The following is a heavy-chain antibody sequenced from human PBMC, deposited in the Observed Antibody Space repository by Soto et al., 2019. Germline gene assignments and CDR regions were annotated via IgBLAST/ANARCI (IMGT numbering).Heavy chain of an antibody. V-gene: IGHV1-8*01. Sequence: ASVKVSCKASGYTFTSYDINWVRQATGQGLEWMGWMNPNSGNTGYAQKFQVRVTMTRNTPISTAYMELSSLRSEDTAVYYCAREPPYSEAYYDFWSGYSRSTSYYGMDVWGQGTTVTVSS. CDR2: MNPNSGNT. D-gene: IGHD3-3*01. J-gene: IGHJ6*02. CDR1: GYTFTSYD. CDR3: AREPPYSEAYYDFWSGYSRSTSYYGMDV.